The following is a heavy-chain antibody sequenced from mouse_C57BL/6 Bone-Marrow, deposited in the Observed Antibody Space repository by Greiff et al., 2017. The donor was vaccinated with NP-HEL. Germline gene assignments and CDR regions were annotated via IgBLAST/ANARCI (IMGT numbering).Heavy chain of an antibody. J-gene: IGHJ3*01. Sequence: VQLQQSGPELVKPGASVKMSCKASGYTFTDYNMHWVKQSHGKSLEWIGYINPNNGGTSYNQKFKGKATLTVNKSSSTAYMELRSLTSEDSAVYYCARRYYGSPWFAYWGQGTLVTVSA. V-gene: IGHV1-22*01. D-gene: IGHD1-1*01. CDR3: ARRYYGSPWFAY. CDR1: GYTFTDYN. CDR2: INPNNGGT.